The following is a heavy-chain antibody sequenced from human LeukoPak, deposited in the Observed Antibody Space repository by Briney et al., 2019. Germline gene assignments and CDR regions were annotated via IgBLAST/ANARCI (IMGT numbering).Heavy chain of an antibody. CDR1: GYTLTELS. J-gene: IGHJ4*02. CDR3: ATEWSYYDSSXYSSY. V-gene: IGHV1-24*01. CDR2: FDPEDGET. Sequence: ASVKVSCKVSGYTLTELSMHWVRQAPGKGLEWMGGFDPEDGETIYAQKFQGRVTMTEDTSTDTAYMELSSLRSEDTAVYYCATEWSYYDSSXYSSYWGQGTLVTVSS. D-gene: IGHD3-22*01.